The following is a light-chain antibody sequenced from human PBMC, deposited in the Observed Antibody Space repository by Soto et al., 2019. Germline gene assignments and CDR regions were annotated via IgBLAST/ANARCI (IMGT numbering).Light chain of an antibody. V-gene: IGKV1-5*03. CDR3: QQYYSYSYT. CDR1: QSISSW. J-gene: IGKJ2*01. CDR2: NAS. Sequence: DIQMTQSPSTLSASVGDRVTITCRASQSISSWLAWYQQKPGKAPELLIYNASSLQSGVPSRFSGSGSGTDFTLTITSLQPDDLATYYCQQYYSYSYTFGQGTKLEIK.